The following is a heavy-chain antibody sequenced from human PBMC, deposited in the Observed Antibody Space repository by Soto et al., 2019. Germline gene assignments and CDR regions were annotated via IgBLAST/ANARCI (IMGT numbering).Heavy chain of an antibody. V-gene: IGHV1-18*04. CDR3: ARDLMITFGGVIPGDY. CDR1: GYTFTGYY. Sequence: ASVKVSCKASGYTFTGYYMHWVRQAPGQGLEWMGWINPNNGNTNYAQKLQGRVTMTADTSTSTAYMELRSLRSDDTAVYYCARDLMITFGGVIPGDYWGQGTLVTVSS. CDR2: INPNNGNT. J-gene: IGHJ4*02. D-gene: IGHD3-16*02.